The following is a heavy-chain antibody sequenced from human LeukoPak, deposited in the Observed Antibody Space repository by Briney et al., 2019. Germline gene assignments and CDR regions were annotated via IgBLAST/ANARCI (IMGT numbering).Heavy chain of an antibody. CDR1: RFTLSSYC. Sequence: GGSLRLSCAASRFTLSSYCMRWVRQAPGEGREWVAKINQDGTEKAYGDSVRGRFTISRDDAKNSLFLQINSLRAEDTAVYYCARGPLIAAAGTWWGQGTLVTVSS. D-gene: IGHD6-13*01. J-gene: IGHJ4*02. V-gene: IGHV3-7*01. CDR2: INQDGTEK. CDR3: ARGPLIAAAGTW.